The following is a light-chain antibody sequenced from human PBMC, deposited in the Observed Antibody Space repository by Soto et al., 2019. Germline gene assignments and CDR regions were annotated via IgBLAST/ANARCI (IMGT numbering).Light chain of an antibody. V-gene: IGLV2-8*01. J-gene: IGLJ2*01. Sequence: QSVLTQPPSASGSPGQSVTISCTGTSSDVGGYKFVSWYQQHPGKAPKLIIYELNKRPSGVPDRFSGAKSGNTASLTVSGLQAEDEADYYCSSYAGSNSVIFGGGTQLTVL. CDR1: SSDVGGYKF. CDR2: ELN. CDR3: SSYAGSNSVI.